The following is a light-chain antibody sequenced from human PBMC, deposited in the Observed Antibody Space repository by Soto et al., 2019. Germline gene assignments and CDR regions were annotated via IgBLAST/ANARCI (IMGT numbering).Light chain of an antibody. CDR3: QQYYTYST. CDR2: DAS. Sequence: DIQMTQSPSTLSASVGDRVTITCRASQSISSWLAWYQQKPGKAPKLLIYDASRLESGVPSRFSGSGAGTEFTLTISSLQPHDFATYYCQQYYTYSTFGQGTKV. J-gene: IGKJ1*01. CDR1: QSISSW. V-gene: IGKV1-5*01.